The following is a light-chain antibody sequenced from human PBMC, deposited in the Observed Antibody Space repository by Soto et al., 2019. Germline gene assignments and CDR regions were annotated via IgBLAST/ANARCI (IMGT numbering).Light chain of an antibody. Sequence: DIQLTQSPSSLSASVGDTVTITCRASQTVSRYLNWYQQKSGTAPKLLIYAASTLHTGVPSRFSGRGSGTDFTLTINNLHLSDFADYLCQKTYSHLRTFGQGTKVDSK. V-gene: IGKV1-39*01. CDR2: AAS. CDR1: QTVSRY. J-gene: IGKJ1*01. CDR3: QKTYSHLRT.